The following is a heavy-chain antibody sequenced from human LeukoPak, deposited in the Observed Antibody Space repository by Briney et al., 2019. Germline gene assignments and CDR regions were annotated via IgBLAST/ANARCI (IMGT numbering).Heavy chain of an antibody. V-gene: IGHV3-53*01. J-gene: IGHJ4*02. Sequence: GGSLRLSCAASGFTVSSNYMSWVRQAPGKGLEWVSVIYSGGSTYYADSVKGRFTISRDNSKNTLYLQMNSLRAEDTAVYYCARSRWELNYFDYWGQGTLVTVSS. CDR1: GFTVSSNY. D-gene: IGHD1-26*01. CDR2: IYSGGST. CDR3: ARSRWELNYFDY.